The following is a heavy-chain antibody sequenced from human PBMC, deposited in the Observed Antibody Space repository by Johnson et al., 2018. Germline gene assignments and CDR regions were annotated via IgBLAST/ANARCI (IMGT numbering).Heavy chain of an antibody. Sequence: VQLVESGGGLIQPGGSLRLSCAASGFTVSSNYMSWVRQAPGKGLEWVSVIYSGGSTYYADSVKGRFTISRDNSKNSLYLQMNSLRAEETALYYCAKVGGGSNYYYYMDVWGKGTTVTVSS. V-gene: IGHV3-53*01. CDR1: GFTVSSNY. CDR3: AKVGGGSNYYYYMDV. CDR2: IYSGGST. J-gene: IGHJ6*03. D-gene: IGHD2-15*01.